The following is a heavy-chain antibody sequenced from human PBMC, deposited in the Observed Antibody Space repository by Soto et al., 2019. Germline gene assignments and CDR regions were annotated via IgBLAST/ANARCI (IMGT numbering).Heavy chain of an antibody. V-gene: IGHV3-30-3*01. J-gene: IGHJ6*02. CDR2: ISYDGSNK. D-gene: IGHD2-15*01. CDR1: GFTFSSYA. Sequence: GGSLRLSCAASGFTFSSYAMHWVRQAPGKGLEWVAVISYDGSNKYYADSVKGRFTISRDNSKNTLYLQMNSLRAEDTAVYYCARARAYCSGGSCYSPYYYGMDVWGQGTTVTVSS. CDR3: ARARAYCSGGSCYSPYYYGMDV.